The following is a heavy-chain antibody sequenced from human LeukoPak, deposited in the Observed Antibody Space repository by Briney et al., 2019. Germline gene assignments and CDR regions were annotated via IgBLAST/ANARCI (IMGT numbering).Heavy chain of an antibody. CDR2: ISASAGNI. J-gene: IGHJ4*02. V-gene: IGHV3-23*01. D-gene: IGHD3-10*02. CDR3: AKRPAAVRGVIPYVDY. CDR1: GFMFRSSP. Sequence: GGSLRLSCAASGFMFRSSPMSWVRQVPGKGLEWVSTISASAGNIYYADSVKGRFTISRDNSKNTLFLQMNSLRAEDTAIYYCAKRPAAVRGVIPYVDYWGQGTLVTVSS.